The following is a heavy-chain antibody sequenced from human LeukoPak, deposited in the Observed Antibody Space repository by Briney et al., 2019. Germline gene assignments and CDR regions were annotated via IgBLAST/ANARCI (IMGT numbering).Heavy chain of an antibody. CDR1: GYSFRNYD. D-gene: IGHD2-15*01. Sequence: ASVKVSCTASGYSFRNYDINWVRQATGQGPEWMGWINPDSGGSEYGQKFQGRVTFTSDTSTTTIYMEVRSLKSDDTAVYYCARDMTSGIWARATSFDHWGQGTLVTVSS. J-gene: IGHJ4*02. CDR2: INPDSGGS. CDR3: ARDMTSGIWARATSFDH. V-gene: IGHV1-2*02.